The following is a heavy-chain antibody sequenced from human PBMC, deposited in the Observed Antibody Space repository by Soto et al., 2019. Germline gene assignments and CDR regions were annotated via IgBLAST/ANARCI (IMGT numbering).Heavy chain of an antibody. CDR3: ARGPEYVLLFLEWLLGRSIFDY. CDR2: IVVGSGNT. J-gene: IGHJ4*02. D-gene: IGHD3-3*01. V-gene: IGHV1-58*02. CDR1: GFTFTSSA. Sequence: SVKVACKASGFTFTSSAMQWVRQARGQRLEWIGWIVVGSGNTNYAQKFQERVTMTRDMSISTAYMELSSLRSEDTAVYYCARGPEYVLLFLEWLLGRSIFDYWGQGTLVTGSS.